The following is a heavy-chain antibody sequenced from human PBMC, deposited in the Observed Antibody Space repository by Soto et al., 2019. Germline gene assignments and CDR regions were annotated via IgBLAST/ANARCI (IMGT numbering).Heavy chain of an antibody. CDR3: ARDLWGYCGTDCYPLDV. Sequence: PSDTLSLTCTVSGGSISSSSYYWGWIRQPPGKGLEWIGSIFYSGSTYYNPSLKSRVTISVDTSKNQFSLKLNSVTAADTAVYYCARDLWGYCGTDCYPLDVWGQGTTVTVSS. CDR2: IFYSGST. V-gene: IGHV4-39*07. D-gene: IGHD2-21*02. J-gene: IGHJ6*02. CDR1: GGSISSSSYY.